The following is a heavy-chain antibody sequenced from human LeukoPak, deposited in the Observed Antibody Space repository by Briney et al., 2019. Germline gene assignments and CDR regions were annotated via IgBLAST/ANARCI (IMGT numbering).Heavy chain of an antibody. D-gene: IGHD2-2*01. CDR2: IYTSGST. Sequence: SETLSLTYTVSGGSISSYYWSWIRQTAGKGLEWIGRIYTSGSTNYNPSLKSRVTMSVDTSKNQFSLKLSSVTAADTAVYYCARDKGSCSSTSCSPNYYMDVWGKGTTVTVSS. CDR3: ARDKGSCSSTSCSPNYYMDV. CDR1: GGSISSYY. J-gene: IGHJ6*03. V-gene: IGHV4-4*07.